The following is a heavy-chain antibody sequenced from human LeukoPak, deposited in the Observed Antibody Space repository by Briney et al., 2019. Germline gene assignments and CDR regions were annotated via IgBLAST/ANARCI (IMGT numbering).Heavy chain of an antibody. V-gene: IGHV4-34*01. D-gene: IGHD6-19*01. CDR3: ARHQGSSGWYVI. CDR2: INHSGST. J-gene: IGHJ4*02. Sequence: NPSETLSLTCAVYGGSFSDYYWSWIRQPPGKGLEWIGEINHSGSTNYNPSLKSRVTISVDTSKNQFSLKLSSVTAADTAVYYCARHQGSSGWYVIWGQGTLVTVSS. CDR1: GGSFSDYY.